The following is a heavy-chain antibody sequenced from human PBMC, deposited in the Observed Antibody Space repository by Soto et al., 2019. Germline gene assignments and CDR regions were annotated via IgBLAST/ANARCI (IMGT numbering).Heavy chain of an antibody. CDR1: GYTFTSYY. V-gene: IGHV1-46*01. CDR3: ARAMTTIHYGMDV. CDR2: INPSGGST. J-gene: IGHJ6*02. Sequence: ASVKVSCKASGYTFTSYYMHWVRQAPGQGLEWMGIINPSGGSTSYAQKFQGRVTMTRDTSTSTVYMELSSLRSEDTAVYYCARAMTTIHYGMDVWGQGTTVTVS. D-gene: IGHD4-4*01.